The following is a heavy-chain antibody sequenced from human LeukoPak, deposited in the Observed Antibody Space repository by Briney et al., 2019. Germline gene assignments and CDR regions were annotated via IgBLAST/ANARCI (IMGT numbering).Heavy chain of an antibody. CDR2: IYSGGST. CDR1: GFTVSSNY. CDR3: AKDQKSIAATGYDY. V-gene: IGHV3-53*01. D-gene: IGHD6-13*01. Sequence: PGGSLRLSCAASGFTVSSNYMSWVRQAPGKGLEWVSVIYSGGSTYYADSVKGRFTISRDNSKNTLFLQMNSLRADDTAVYFCAKDQKSIAATGYDYWGQGTLVTVSS. J-gene: IGHJ4*02.